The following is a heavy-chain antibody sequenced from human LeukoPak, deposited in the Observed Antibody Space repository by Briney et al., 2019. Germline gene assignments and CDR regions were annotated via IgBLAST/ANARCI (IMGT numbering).Heavy chain of an antibody. V-gene: IGHV3-48*03. Sequence: GGSLRLSCAAPGFTFSSYEMNWVRQAPGKGLEWVSYISSSGSTLYYPESVRSGFTISRDNAKNSLYLQMTSLRAEDTAVYYCAELGITMIGGVWGKGTTVTISS. CDR3: AELGITMIGGV. D-gene: IGHD3-10*02. CDR2: ISSSGSTL. CDR1: GFTFSSYE. J-gene: IGHJ6*04.